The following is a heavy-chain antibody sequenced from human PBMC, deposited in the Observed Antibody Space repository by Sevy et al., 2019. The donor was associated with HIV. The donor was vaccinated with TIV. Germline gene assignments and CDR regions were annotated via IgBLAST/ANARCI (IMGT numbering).Heavy chain of an antibody. CDR2: LSFGWGEI. Sequence: GGSLRLSCAASGFTFSKYSMSWVRQPPGKGLEWVSTLSFGWGEINYADSVKGRFTISRDNSKSSVYLQMNNLGPEETAVYYCAREGCTKPHDYWGQGTLVTVSS. D-gene: IGHD2-8*01. CDR1: GFTFSKYS. V-gene: IGHV3-23*01. J-gene: IGHJ4*02. CDR3: AREGCTKPHDY.